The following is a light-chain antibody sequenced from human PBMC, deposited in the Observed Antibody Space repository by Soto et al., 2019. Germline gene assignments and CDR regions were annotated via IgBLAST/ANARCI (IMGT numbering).Light chain of an antibody. V-gene: IGKV1-12*01. Sequence: DIQMTQSPSSVSASVGDRVTITCRASQDISNYLAWYQQKPGKAPNLLIYTASSLQSGVPSKFSGSGSGTDFTLTISSRQPEDFATYYCQQTNSGPLTFGGGTKVEIK. CDR3: QQTNSGPLT. J-gene: IGKJ4*01. CDR2: TAS. CDR1: QDISNY.